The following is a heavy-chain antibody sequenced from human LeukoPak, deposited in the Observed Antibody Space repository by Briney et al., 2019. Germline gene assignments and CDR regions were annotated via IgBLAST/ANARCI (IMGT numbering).Heavy chain of an antibody. D-gene: IGHD6-13*01. V-gene: IGHV4-4*07. Sequence: SETLSLTCTVSGGSISSYYWSWIRQPAGKGLESIGRIYTSGSTNYNPSLKSRVTMSVDTSKNQFSLKPSSVTAADTAVYYCAASRVRFSIVAAGTEAYWGQGTLVTVSS. CDR3: AASRVRFSIVAAGTEAY. CDR1: GGSISSYY. J-gene: IGHJ4*02. CDR2: IYTSGST.